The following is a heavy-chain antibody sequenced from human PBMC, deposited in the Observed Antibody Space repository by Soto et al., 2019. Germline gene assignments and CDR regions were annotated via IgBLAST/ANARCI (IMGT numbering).Heavy chain of an antibody. D-gene: IGHD2-2*01. J-gene: IGHJ4*02. V-gene: IGHV4-4*02. CDR3: ARVGYCSSTSCYDY. CDR2: IYHSGST. Sequence: SETLSLTCAVSGGSIISSNWWSWVRQTPGKGLGWIGEIYHSGSTNYNPSLKSRVTISVDKSKNQFSLKLSSVTAADTAVYYCARVGYCSSTSCYDYWGQGTLVTVSS. CDR1: GGSIISSNW.